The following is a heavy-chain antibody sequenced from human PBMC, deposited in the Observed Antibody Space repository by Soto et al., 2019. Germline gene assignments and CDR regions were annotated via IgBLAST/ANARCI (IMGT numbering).Heavy chain of an antibody. CDR3: ARDGGGSYYYYYYGMDV. Sequence: QVQLVQSGAEVKKPGASVKVSCKASGYTFTSYGISWVRQAPGQGLEWMGWISAYNGNTNYAQKLQGRVTMTTDTSTSTAYMELRSLRSDDTAVYYCARDGGGSYYYYYYGMDVWGQGTTVTVSS. D-gene: IGHD1-26*01. CDR1: GYTFTSYG. J-gene: IGHJ6*02. CDR2: ISAYNGNT. V-gene: IGHV1-18*01.